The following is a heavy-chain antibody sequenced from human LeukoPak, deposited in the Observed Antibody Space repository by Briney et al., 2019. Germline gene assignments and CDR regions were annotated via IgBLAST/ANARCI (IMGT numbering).Heavy chain of an antibody. V-gene: IGHV1-3*01. CDR2: INAGNGNT. D-gene: IGHD6-19*01. J-gene: IGHJ3*02. CDR1: GYTFTNHA. Sequence: ASVKVSCKASGYTFTNHAMYWVRQAPGQRLEWMGWINAGNGNTKYSQKFQGRVTITRDTSASTVYMELSSLRSEDTAVYYCARGKSPYGAVNDAFDIWGQGTMVTVSS. CDR3: ARGKSPYGAVNDAFDI.